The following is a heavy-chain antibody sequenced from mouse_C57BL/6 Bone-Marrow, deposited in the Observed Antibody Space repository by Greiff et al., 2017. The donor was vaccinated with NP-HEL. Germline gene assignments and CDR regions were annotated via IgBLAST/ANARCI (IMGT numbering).Heavy chain of an antibody. J-gene: IGHJ1*03. Sequence: EVKLVESGGGLVQPGGSLKLSCAASGFTFSDYGMAWVRQAPRKGPEWVAFISNLAYSIYYADTVTGRFTISRENAKNTLYLEMSSLRYEDTAMYYCARRRYFDVWGTGTTVTVSS. CDR2: ISNLAYSI. V-gene: IGHV5-15*01. CDR3: ARRRYFDV. CDR1: GFTFSDYG.